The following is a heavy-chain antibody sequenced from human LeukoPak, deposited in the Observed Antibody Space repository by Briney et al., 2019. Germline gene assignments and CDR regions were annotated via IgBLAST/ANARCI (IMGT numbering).Heavy chain of an antibody. Sequence: ASVEVSCKTSGYTFTSYGIGWVRQAPGQGLEWMAWISGYNGNTNYAQKLQGRVTVTTDTSTSTAYMELRSLRSDDTAVYYCTRDRSASGSQNYWGQGTLVTVSS. D-gene: IGHD1-26*01. J-gene: IGHJ4*02. CDR2: ISGYNGNT. CDR1: GYTFTSYG. CDR3: TRDRSASGSQNY. V-gene: IGHV1-18*01.